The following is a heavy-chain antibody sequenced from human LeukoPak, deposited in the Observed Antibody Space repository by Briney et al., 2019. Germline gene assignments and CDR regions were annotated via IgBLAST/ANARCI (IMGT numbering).Heavy chain of an antibody. D-gene: IGHD3-10*01. V-gene: IGHV4-59*08. CDR2: IHYSGST. CDR1: GRSIGSYY. Sequence: PSETLSLTCTVSGRSIGSYYWSWIRKPPGKGLEWIGYIHYSGSTNYNPSLKSRVTISVDTSKNQFSLRLSSVTAADTAVYYCARRSVFSSSGTYSLDYWGQGTLVTVSS. J-gene: IGHJ4*02. CDR3: ARRSVFSSSGTYSLDY.